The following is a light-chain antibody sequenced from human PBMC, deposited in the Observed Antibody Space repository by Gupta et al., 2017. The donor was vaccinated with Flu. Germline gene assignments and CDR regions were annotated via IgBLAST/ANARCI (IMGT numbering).Light chain of an antibody. CDR1: QSITF. J-gene: IGKJ4*01. V-gene: IGKV1-5*01. Sequence: DIQMTQSPSIMSASVGDRVTITCRASQSITFLAWYQHKAGQAPILLIHEATKLESGVPSRFSGSGSETEFTLTISSLQPEDFATYYGQQYSDYILSFGGGTKVEIK. CDR2: EAT. CDR3: QQYSDYILS.